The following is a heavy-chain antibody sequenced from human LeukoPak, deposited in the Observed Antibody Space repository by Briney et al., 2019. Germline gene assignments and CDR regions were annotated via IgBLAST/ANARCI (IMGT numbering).Heavy chain of an antibody. V-gene: IGHV3-23*01. CDR3: ARGYRYFVF. Sequence: GGSLRLSCAASGFTFSTYTVTWVRQAPGKGLEWVSGISASVGSTYYADSVKGRFTISRDNSKNTLYLQMNSLRAEDTAVYYCARGYRYFVFWGQRTLVTVSS. D-gene: IGHD2-2*02. J-gene: IGHJ4*02. CDR2: ISASVGST. CDR1: GFTFSTYT.